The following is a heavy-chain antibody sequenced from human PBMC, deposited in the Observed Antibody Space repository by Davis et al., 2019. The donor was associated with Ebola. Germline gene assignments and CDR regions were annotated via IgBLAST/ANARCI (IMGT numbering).Heavy chain of an antibody. D-gene: IGHD2-21*02. J-gene: IGHJ6*02. V-gene: IGHV4-59*01. CDR1: GGSISSYY. CDR2: IYYSGST. Sequence: MPSETLSLTCTVSGGSISSYYWSWIRQPPGKGLEWIGYIYYSGSTNYNPSLKSRVAISVDTSKNQFSLKLSSVTAADTAVYYCASTALPYYYYGMDVWGQGTTVTVSS. CDR3: ASTALPYYYYGMDV.